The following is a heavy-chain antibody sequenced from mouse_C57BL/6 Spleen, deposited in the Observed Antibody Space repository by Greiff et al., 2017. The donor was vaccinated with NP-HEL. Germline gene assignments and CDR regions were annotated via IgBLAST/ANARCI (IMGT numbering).Heavy chain of an antibody. CDR1: GYAFSSSW. J-gene: IGHJ1*03. CDR3: ARGGSSYLYWYFDV. D-gene: IGHD1-1*01. CDR2: IYPGDGDT. V-gene: IGHV1-82*01. Sequence: VQLQQSGPELVKPGASVKISCKASGYAFSSSWMNWVKQRPGKGLEWIGRIYPGDGDTNYNGKFKGKATLTADKSSSTAYMQLSSLTSEDSAVYFCARGGSSYLYWYFDVWGTETTVTVSS.